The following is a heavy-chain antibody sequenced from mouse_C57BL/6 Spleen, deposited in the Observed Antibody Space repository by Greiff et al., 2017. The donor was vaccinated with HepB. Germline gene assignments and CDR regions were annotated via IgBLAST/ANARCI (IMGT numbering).Heavy chain of an antibody. D-gene: IGHD2-3*01. CDR2: ISSGSSTI. J-gene: IGHJ4*01. V-gene: IGHV5-17*01. Sequence: EVQVVESGGGLVKPGGSLKLSCAASGFTFSDYGMHWVRQAPEKGLEWVAYISSGSSTIYYADTVKGRFTISRDNAKNTLFLQMTSLRSEDTAMYYCARDDGYYEGYAMDYWGQGTSVTVSS. CDR3: ARDDGYYEGYAMDY. CDR1: GFTFSDYG.